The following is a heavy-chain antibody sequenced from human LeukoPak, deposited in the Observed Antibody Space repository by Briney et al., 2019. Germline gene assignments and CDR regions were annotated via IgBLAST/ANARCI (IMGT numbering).Heavy chain of an antibody. CDR2: IYHSGST. CDR3: ARGQDYFDY. Sequence: SETLSLTCAVSGGSISSGGYSWSWIRQPPGKGLEWIGYIYHSGSTYYNPSLKSRVTISVDRSKNQFSLKLSPVTAADTAVYYCARGQDYFDYWGQGTLVTVSS. J-gene: IGHJ4*02. V-gene: IGHV4-30-2*01. CDR1: GGSISSGGYS.